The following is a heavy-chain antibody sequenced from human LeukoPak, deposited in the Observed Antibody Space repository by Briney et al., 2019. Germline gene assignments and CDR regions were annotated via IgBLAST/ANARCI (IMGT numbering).Heavy chain of an antibody. Sequence: GASVKVSCKASGYTFTGYYMHWVRQAPGQGLEWMGWINPNSGGTNYAQKFQGRVTMTRDTSISTAYMELSRLRSDDTAVYYCVRESLLYYYYGMDVWGQGTTVTVSS. V-gene: IGHV1-2*02. CDR3: VRESLLYYYYGMDV. D-gene: IGHD2-15*01. CDR1: GYTFTGYY. CDR2: INPNSGGT. J-gene: IGHJ6*02.